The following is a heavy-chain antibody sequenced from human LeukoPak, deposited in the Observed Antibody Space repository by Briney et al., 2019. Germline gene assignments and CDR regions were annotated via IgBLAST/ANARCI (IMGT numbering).Heavy chain of an antibody. Sequence: SETLSLTCTVSGGSISSYYWSWIRQPPGKGLEWIGSIHFSGSTNYNPSLRSRVTISVDTSKNQLSLKLCSVTAADTAVYYCARDLGGIYFDYWGQGTLVTVSS. CDR2: IHFSGST. D-gene: IGHD1-26*01. J-gene: IGHJ4*02. CDR1: GGSISSYY. V-gene: IGHV4-59*01. CDR3: ARDLGGIYFDY.